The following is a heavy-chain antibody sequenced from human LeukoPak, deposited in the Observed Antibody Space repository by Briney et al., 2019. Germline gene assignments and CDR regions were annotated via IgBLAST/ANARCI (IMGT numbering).Heavy chain of an antibody. Sequence: PGGSLRLSCAGSGFTFSDYAIDWVRQAPGKGLEWVSYISSTGNTIFYADSVKGRFTISRDNAKNSLYLQMSSLRDEDTAVYYCVRYSSIPQDYWGQGTLVTVSS. D-gene: IGHD4-11*01. J-gene: IGHJ4*02. CDR1: GFTFSDYA. CDR3: VRYSSIPQDY. CDR2: ISSTGNTI. V-gene: IGHV3-48*02.